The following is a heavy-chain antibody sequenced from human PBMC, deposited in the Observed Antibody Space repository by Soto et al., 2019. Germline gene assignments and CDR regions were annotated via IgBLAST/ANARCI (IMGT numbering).Heavy chain of an antibody. CDR1: GFTFSSYA. D-gene: IGHD3-10*01. V-gene: IGHV3-23*01. CDR2: ISGSGDIT. Sequence: PGGSLRLSCAASGFTFSSYAMSWVRQAPGKGLEWVSTISGSGDITYYADSVKGRLTISRDNSKNTLYLYMNILGAGDTALYYCAKGLLGVWLGESHTKSLDYWGQGTLVTVSS. J-gene: IGHJ4*02. CDR3: AKGLLGVWLGESHTKSLDY.